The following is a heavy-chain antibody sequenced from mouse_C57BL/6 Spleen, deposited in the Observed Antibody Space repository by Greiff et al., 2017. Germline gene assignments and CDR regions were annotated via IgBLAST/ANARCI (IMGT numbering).Heavy chain of an antibody. CDR1: GYTFTDYY. Sequence: QVQLQQSGAELVRPGASVKLSCKASGYTFTDYYINWVKQRPGQGLEWIARIYPGSGNTYYNEKFKGKATLTAEKSSSTAYMQLSSLTSEDSAVYFCARSTGSNWYFDVGGTGTTVTVSS. CDR3: ARSTGSNWYFDV. J-gene: IGHJ1*03. CDR2: IYPGSGNT. V-gene: IGHV1-76*01.